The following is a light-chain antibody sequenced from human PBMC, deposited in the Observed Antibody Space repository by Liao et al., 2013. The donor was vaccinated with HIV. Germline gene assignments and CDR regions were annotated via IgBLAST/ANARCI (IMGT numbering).Light chain of an antibody. J-gene: IGLJ1*01. CDR1: NIGSKS. CDR3: QAWDSARAV. Sequence: SYVLTQPPSVSVAPGKTARITCGGNNIGSKSVHWFQQKPGQAPVVVIYQDSKRPSGIPERFSGSNSGNTATLTISGTQAMDEADYYCQAWDSARAVFGTGTKVTVL. CDR2: QDS. V-gene: IGLV3-21*01.